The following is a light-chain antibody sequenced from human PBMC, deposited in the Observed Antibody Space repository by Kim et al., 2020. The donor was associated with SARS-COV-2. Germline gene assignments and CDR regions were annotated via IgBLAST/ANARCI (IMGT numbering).Light chain of an antibody. CDR1: QSVSRY. Sequence: EIVLTQSPGTLSLSPGERATLSCRASQSVSRYLAWYQQKPGQTPRLLIYDASKRATGISARFSGSGSGTDFTLTISSLEPEDFAVYYCQYRSNWPYTFGQGTKLEI. CDR2: DAS. J-gene: IGKJ2*01. CDR3: QYRSNWPYT. V-gene: IGKV3-11*01.